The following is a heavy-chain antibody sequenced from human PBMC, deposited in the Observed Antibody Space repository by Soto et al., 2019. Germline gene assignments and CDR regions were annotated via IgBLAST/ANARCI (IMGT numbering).Heavy chain of an antibody. J-gene: IGHJ4*02. CDR3: ARGSGSLHLSDY. CDR1: GFTFSSYG. Sequence: QVQLVESGGGVVQPGRSLRLSCAASGFTFSSYGMHWFRQAPGKGLEWVAVIWYDGSNKYYAYSVKGRFTISRDNSKNTLYLQMNSMRAEDTAVYYCARGSGSLHLSDYWGQGTLVSVSS. V-gene: IGHV3-33*01. D-gene: IGHD3-10*01. CDR2: IWYDGSNK.